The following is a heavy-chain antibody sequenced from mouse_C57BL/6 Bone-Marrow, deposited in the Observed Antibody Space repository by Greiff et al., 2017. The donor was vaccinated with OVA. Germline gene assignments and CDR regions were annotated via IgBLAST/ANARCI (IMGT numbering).Heavy chain of an antibody. CDR3: ASAVFAY. Sequence: VQLQQPGAELVKPGASVKLSCKASGYTFTSYWMQCVKQRPGQGLEWIGEIDPSDSYTNYNQKFKGKATLTVDTSSSTAYMQLNSLTSEDSAVYYCASAVFAYWGQGTLVTVSA. CDR1: GYTFTSYW. CDR2: IDPSDSYT. V-gene: IGHV1-50*01. J-gene: IGHJ3*01.